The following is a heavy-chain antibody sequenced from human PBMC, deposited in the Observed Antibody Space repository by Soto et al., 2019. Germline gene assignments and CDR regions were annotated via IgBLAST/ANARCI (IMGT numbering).Heavy chain of an antibody. V-gene: IGHV4-4*07. CDR2: VYSSGST. J-gene: IGHJ4*02. CDR3: ARDVDYNNWVLYY. CDR1: GGSITGYY. Sequence: PSETLSLTCTDSGGSITGYYWTWIRQPAGKGLEWIGRVYSSGSTNYNPSLKSRVTMSVDASKNQFSLKLHSVTAADTAVYYCARDVDYNNWVLYYWGQGSLVTVSS. D-gene: IGHD1-1*01.